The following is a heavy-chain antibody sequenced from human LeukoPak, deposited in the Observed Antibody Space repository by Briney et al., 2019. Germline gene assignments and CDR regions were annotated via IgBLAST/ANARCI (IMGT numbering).Heavy chain of an antibody. J-gene: IGHJ4*02. D-gene: IGHD6-19*01. Sequence: GASVKVSCKASGYSFTSHYMHWVRQAPGQGLEWLGLINPSGSSTLYAQKFQGRVTMTRDMSTSTVYMELSSLRSEDTAVYYCARDLAVAASTDYWGQGTLVTVSS. CDR3: ARDLAVAASTDY. CDR1: GYSFTSHY. CDR2: INPSGSST. V-gene: IGHV1-46*01.